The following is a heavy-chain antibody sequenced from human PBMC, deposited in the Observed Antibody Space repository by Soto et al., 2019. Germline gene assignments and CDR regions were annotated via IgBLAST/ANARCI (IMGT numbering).Heavy chain of an antibody. CDR3: ARVSIEYSSRRYGMDV. Sequence: KTSETLSLTCTVSGGSISSYYWSWIRQPPGKGLEWIGYIYYSGSTNYNPSLKSRVTISVDTSKNQFSLKLSSVTAADTAVYYCARVSIEYSSRRYGMDVWGQGTTVTVSS. J-gene: IGHJ6*02. CDR1: GGSISSYY. V-gene: IGHV4-59*01. CDR2: IYYSGST. D-gene: IGHD6-6*01.